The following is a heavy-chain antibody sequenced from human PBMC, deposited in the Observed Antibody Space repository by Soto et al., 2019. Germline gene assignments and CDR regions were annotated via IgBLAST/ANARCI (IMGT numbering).Heavy chain of an antibody. D-gene: IGHD6-13*01. CDR1: GYTFTGYY. CDR3: ARQVIAAAGLGGYYYYMDV. CDR2: INPNSGGT. V-gene: IGHV1-2*04. J-gene: IGHJ6*03. Sequence: GASVKVSCKASGYTFTGYYMHWVRQAPGQGLEWMGWINPNSGGTNYAQKFQGWVTMTRDTSISTAYMELSRLRSDDTAVYYCARQVIAAAGLGGYYYYMDVWGKGTTVTVS.